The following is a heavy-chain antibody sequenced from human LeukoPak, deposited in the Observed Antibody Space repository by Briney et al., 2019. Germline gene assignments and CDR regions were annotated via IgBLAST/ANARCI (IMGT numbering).Heavy chain of an antibody. CDR1: GFTFSTYG. J-gene: IGHJ4*02. Sequence: QPGGSLRLSCAASGFTFSTYGMHWVRQAPGKGLEWVAFIRHDGSNRYYADSVKGRVTISRDNSKNTLYLQMSSLRAEDTAVYYCAKDHIEMATIHEFEYWGQGTLVTVSS. D-gene: IGHD5-24*01. V-gene: IGHV3-30*02. CDR2: IRHDGSNR. CDR3: AKDHIEMATIHEFEY.